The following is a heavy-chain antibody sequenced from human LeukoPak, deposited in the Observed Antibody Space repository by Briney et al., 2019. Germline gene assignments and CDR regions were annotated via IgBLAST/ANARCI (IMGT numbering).Heavy chain of an antibody. V-gene: IGHV1-18*01. CDR1: GSTFASYD. D-gene: IGHD6-6*01. CDR2: TIAYNGNT. CDR3: ARDRVEYSSSAGDY. J-gene: IGHJ4*02. Sequence: ASVKVSRTGSGSTFASYDITRERQAPAQGLELIWGTIAYNGNTNYARKFQGRVTITADKSTSTAYMELSSLRSEDTAVYYCARDRVEYSSSAGDYWGQGTLVTVSS.